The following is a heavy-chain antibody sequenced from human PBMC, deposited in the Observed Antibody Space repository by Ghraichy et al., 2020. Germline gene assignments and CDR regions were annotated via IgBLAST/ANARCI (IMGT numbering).Heavy chain of an antibody. CDR2: ISAYNGNT. CDR1: GYTFTSYG. V-gene: IGHV1-18*01. CDR3: ARRGGGPPNIAADEFYGMDV. Sequence: ASVKVSCKASGYTFTSYGISWVRQAPGQGLEWMGWISAYNGNTNYAQKLQGRVTMTTDTSTSTAYMELRSLRSDDTAVYYCARRGGGPPNIAADEFYGMDVWGQGTTVTVSS. D-gene: IGHD6-13*01. J-gene: IGHJ6*02.